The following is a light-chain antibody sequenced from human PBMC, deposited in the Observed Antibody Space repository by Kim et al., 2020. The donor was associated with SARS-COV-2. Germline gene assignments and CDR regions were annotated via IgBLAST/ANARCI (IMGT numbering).Light chain of an antibody. J-gene: IGKJ1*01. V-gene: IGKV1-5*01. CDR2: EAS. CDR3: QQYHTYSWT. CDR1: QNIFNY. Sequence: DIQMTQSPSTLSASVRDRVTITCRASQNIFNYLAWYQQKAGKAPKLLIYEASTLESGVPSRFSGSGSGTEFTLTINNLQPDDFATYYCQQYHTYSWTFGQGTKVDIK.